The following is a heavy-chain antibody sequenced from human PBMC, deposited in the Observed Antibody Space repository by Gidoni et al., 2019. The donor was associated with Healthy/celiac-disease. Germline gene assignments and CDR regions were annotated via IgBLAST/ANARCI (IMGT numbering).Heavy chain of an antibody. D-gene: IGHD3-9*01. CDR2: ILSNDEK. V-gene: IGHV2-26*01. CDR3: ARQAGDILTGYSMFDY. Sequence: QVTLKESGPVLVKPTETLTLTCTVFGLSLSNARMGVSWIRQPPGKALEWLAHILSNDEKSYSTSLKSRLTISKDTSKSQVVLTMTNMDPVDTATYYCARQAGDILTGYSMFDYWGQGTLVTVSS. J-gene: IGHJ4*02. CDR1: GLSLSNARMG.